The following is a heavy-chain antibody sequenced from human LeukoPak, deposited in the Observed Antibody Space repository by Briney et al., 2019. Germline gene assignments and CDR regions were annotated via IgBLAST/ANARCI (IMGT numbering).Heavy chain of an antibody. V-gene: IGHV4-4*07. J-gene: IGHJ4*02. CDR1: GASISSYF. CDR3: ARGSGWYDY. CDR2: IYTSGTT. Sequence: SETLSLTCTVSGASISSYFWSWIRQPAGKGLEWIGRIYTSGTTNYNPSLKSRVTVSVDTSKNQLSLKLTSVTAADTAVYHCARGSGWYDYWSQGTLVTVPS. D-gene: IGHD6-19*01.